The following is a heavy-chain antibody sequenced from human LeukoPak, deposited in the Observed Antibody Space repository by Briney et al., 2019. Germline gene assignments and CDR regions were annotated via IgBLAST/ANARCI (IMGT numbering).Heavy chain of an antibody. Sequence: PGRSLRLSCAASGFTFDDYAMHWVRQAPGKGLEWVSGISWNSGSIGYADSVKGRFTISRDNAKNSLYLQMNSLRAEDTALYYCAKSKAVAGTGTGPPAFDYWGQGTLVTVSS. V-gene: IGHV3-9*01. D-gene: IGHD6-19*01. CDR3: AKSKAVAGTGTGPPAFDY. J-gene: IGHJ4*02. CDR1: GFTFDDYA. CDR2: ISWNSGSI.